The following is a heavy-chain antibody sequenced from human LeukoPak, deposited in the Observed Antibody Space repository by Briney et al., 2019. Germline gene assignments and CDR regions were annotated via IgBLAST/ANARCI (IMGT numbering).Heavy chain of an antibody. CDR1: GFTFSSYW. CDR3: ASMGYYYDSSGYYRY. CDR2: IKQDGSEK. J-gene: IGHJ4*02. D-gene: IGHD3-22*01. V-gene: IGHV3-7*01. Sequence: GGSLRLSCAASGFTFSSYWMSWVRQAPGKGREWVANIKQDGSEKNYVDSVKGRFTISRDNAKNSLYLQMNSLRAEDTAVYYCASMGYYYDSSGYYRYWGQGTLVTVSS.